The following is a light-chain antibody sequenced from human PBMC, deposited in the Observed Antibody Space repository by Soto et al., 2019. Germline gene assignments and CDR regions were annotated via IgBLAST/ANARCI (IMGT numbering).Light chain of an antibody. Sequence: VMTQSPATLSVSPGETATLSCRASQSIRSYLAWYQQKPGQAPRLLIYGASMRATGVPTRFSGSGSGTEFTLTISSLQSEDFAVYYCQHYNNWPPDYTFGQGTKVEI. CDR2: GAS. J-gene: IGKJ2*01. CDR1: QSIRSY. V-gene: IGKV3-15*01. CDR3: QHYNNWPPDYT.